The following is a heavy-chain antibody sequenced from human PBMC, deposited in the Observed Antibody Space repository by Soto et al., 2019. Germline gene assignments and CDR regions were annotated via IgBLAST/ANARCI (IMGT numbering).Heavy chain of an antibody. CDR1: GYTFTNYY. V-gene: IGHV1-46*01. CDR3: ARDEAYGDYVLDY. J-gene: IGHJ4*02. Sequence: QVQLVQSGAEVKKPGASVKVSCKASGYTFTNYYMHWVRQAPGQGLEWMGIIYPSGGSTRYAQKFQGRVTMTRDTSTNTVYMELSSLRSEDTAVYYCARDEAYGDYVLDYWGQGTLVTVSS. D-gene: IGHD4-17*01. CDR2: IYPSGGST.